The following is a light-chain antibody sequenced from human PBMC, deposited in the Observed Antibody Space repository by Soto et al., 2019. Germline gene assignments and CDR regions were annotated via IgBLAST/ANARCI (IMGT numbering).Light chain of an antibody. CDR2: KAS. CDR3: QQHNRYART. V-gene: IGKV1-5*03. CDR1: QSISTW. J-gene: IGKJ1*01. Sequence: DIQMTQSPSTLSASVGDRVTITCRASQSISTWFAWYQQKPGKAPKLLIYKASSLESGVPSRFSGSGSGTEFKLTISSVQPDDFATYYCQQHNRYARTFGQGTKVEI.